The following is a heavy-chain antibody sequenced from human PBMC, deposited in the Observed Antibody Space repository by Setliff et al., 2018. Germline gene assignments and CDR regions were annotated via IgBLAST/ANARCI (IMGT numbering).Heavy chain of an antibody. CDR1: GYTFAGYY. CDR3: AISTLSICSGGSCPNAFDV. V-gene: IGHV1-2*02. CDR2: INPNSGGA. J-gene: IGHJ3*01. Sequence: ASVKVSCKASGYTFAGYYMHWVRQAPGQGLEWMGWINPNSGGANYAQKFQGRVTMTRDTSISTGYMELSRLRSDDTAVYYCAISTLSICSGGSCPNAFDVWGRGTMVTVSS. D-gene: IGHD2-15*01.